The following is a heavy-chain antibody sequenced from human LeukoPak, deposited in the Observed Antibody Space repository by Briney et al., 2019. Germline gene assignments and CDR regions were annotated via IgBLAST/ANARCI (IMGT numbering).Heavy chain of an antibody. V-gene: IGHV3-11*04. J-gene: IGHJ4*02. Sequence: GGSLRLSCAASGFTFSDYYMSWMRQAPGKGLEWVSYISSSSSTIYYADSVKGRFTISRDNAKNSLYLQMNSLRAEDTAVYYCVGGIQWELPGNYWGQGTLVTVSS. CDR3: VGGIQWELPGNY. D-gene: IGHD1-26*01. CDR1: GFTFSDYY. CDR2: ISSSSSTI.